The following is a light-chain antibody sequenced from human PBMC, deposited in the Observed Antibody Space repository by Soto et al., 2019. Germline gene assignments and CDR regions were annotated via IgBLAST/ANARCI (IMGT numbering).Light chain of an antibody. CDR3: TSYAGSSIPVV. Sequence: QSALTQPPSASRSPGQSVTISCTGASSDVGKYNFVSWYQQHPGKAPKLMIYDVTERPSGVPDRFSGSKSGNTASLTVSGLQAEDEADYYCTSYAGSSIPVVFGGGTKLTVL. V-gene: IGLV2-8*02. CDR2: DVT. CDR1: SSDVGKYNF. J-gene: IGLJ2*01.